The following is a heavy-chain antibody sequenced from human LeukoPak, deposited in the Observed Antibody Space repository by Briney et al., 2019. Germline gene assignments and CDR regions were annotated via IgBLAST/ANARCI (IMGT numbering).Heavy chain of an antibody. CDR3: SRPRDYSGSGTYFDY. V-gene: IGHV4-4*09. CDR1: GGSISSYY. D-gene: IGHD3-10*01. CDR2: THTSGST. Sequence: PSETLSLTCTVSGGSISSYYWSWIRQPPGKGLEWIGYTHTSGSTNYNPSLKSRVTISADTSKNQFSLKLSSVTAADTAVYYCSRPRDYSGSGTYFDYWGQGNLVTVSS. J-gene: IGHJ4*02.